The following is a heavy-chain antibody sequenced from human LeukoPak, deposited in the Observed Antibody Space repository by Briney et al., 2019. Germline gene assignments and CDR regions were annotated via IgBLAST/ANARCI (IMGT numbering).Heavy chain of an antibody. CDR2: VNHSGST. J-gene: IGHJ4*02. Sequence: PSETLSLTCAVYGGSFSGYYWTWIRQPPGKGLEWIGEVNHSGSTNYNPSLKSRVTVSADTSKNQFSLRLTSVTAADMAVYYCARARETVAIDYWGRGTRVTVSS. CDR3: ARARETVAIDY. CDR1: GGSFSGYY. V-gene: IGHV4-34*01. D-gene: IGHD5-12*01.